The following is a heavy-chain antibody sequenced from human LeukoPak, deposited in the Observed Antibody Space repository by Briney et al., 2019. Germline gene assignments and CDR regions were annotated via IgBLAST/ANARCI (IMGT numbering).Heavy chain of an antibody. CDR2: ISSSSSYI. Sequence: GGSLRLSCAASGFTFSSYSMNWVRQAPGKGLEWVSSISSSSSYIYYADSVKGRFTISRDNAKNSLYLQMNSLRVEDTAVYFCAKDKDTPATAQPQRGYFESWGQGTLVTVSS. CDR1: GFTFSSYS. D-gene: IGHD2-15*01. CDR3: AKDKDTPATAQPQRGYFES. V-gene: IGHV3-21*01. J-gene: IGHJ4*02.